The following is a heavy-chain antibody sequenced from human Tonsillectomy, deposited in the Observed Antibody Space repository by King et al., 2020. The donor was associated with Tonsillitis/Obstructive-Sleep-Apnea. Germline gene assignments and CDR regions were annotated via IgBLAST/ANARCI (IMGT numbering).Heavy chain of an antibody. CDR3: AHRRRDFSNYEDWYFDL. J-gene: IGHJ2*01. D-gene: IGHD4-11*01. CDR1: GFSLSTSGVG. V-gene: IGHV2-5*02. CDR2: IYWDDDK. Sequence: TLKESGPTLVKPTQTLTLTCTFSGFSLSTSGVGVGWIRQPPGKALEWLALIYWDDDKRYSPSLKSRLTITEDTSKNQVVLTMTNMDPVDTATYYCAHRRRDFSNYEDWYFDLWGRGTLVTVSS.